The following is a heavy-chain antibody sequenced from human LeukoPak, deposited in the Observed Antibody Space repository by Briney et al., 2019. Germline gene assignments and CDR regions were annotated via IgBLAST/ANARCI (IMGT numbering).Heavy chain of an antibody. J-gene: IGHJ5*01. CDR3: ARHGEQQLVRRWFDS. CDR2: MYYSGSP. Sequence: PSETLSLTCTVSGGSISSYYWSWTRQPPGKGLEWIGYMYYSGSPNYNPSLKSRVTISVDRSTNQLSLKLSSVTAADTAVYYCARHGEQQLVRRWFDSWGQGTLVTVSS. CDR1: GGSISSYY. D-gene: IGHD6-13*01. V-gene: IGHV4-59*08.